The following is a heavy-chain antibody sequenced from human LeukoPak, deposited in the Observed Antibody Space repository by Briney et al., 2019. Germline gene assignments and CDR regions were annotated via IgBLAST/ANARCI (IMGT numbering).Heavy chain of an antibody. CDR3: ARDWGIAAAGTRAYYYHYYGMDV. Sequence: WASVKVSCKASGYTFTSYGISWVRQAPGQGLEWMGGISAYNGNTDYAQKLQGRVTMTTDTSTSTAYMALRRLRSDDTAVYSCARDWGIAAAGTRAYYYHYYGMDVWGPGKTVTASS. CDR2: ISAYNGNT. CDR1: GYTFTSYG. V-gene: IGHV1-18*01. J-gene: IGHJ6*02. D-gene: IGHD6-13*01.